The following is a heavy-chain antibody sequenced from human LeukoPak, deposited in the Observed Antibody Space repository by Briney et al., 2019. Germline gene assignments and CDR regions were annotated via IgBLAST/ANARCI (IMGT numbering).Heavy chain of an antibody. CDR3: ARSDPLRYFDWTYYYGMDV. CDR2: INTNTGNP. Sequence: ASVKVSCKSSGYTFTSYTMNWVRQAPGQGLEWMGCINTNTGNPTYAQGFTGQFVFSLDTSVSTAYLQITTLKAEDTAVYYCARSDPLRYFDWTYYYGMDVWGQGATVTVSS. D-gene: IGHD3-9*01. J-gene: IGHJ6*02. CDR1: GYTFTSYT. V-gene: IGHV7-4-1*02.